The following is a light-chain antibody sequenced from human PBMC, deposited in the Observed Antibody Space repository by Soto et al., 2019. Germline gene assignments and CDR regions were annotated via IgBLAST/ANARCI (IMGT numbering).Light chain of an antibody. J-gene: IGKJ2*01. Sequence: EIVLTQSPAILSVSPGERATLSCRASQSISRSLAWYQQKPGQAPRLLISDASTRATGIPARFSGSGSGTEFTLTISSLQSEDFALYYCHQYNRWPPGTFGQGTKVEIK. CDR3: HQYNRWPPGT. V-gene: IGKV3-15*01. CDR1: QSISRS. CDR2: DAS.